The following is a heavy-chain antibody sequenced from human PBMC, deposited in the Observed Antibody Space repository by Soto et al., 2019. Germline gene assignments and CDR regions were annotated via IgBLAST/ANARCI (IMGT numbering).Heavy chain of an antibody. CDR1: GGSISGYY. CDR3: ERAHYYYDSSGYFQY. Sequence: HPETLSLTCXVXGGSISGYYWSWIRQPPGKGLEWIGYIYYSGGTNYNPPLKSRVTISVDTSKNQFSLKLSSVTAADTAVYYCERAHYYYDSSGYFQYWGQGSLVTVSS. J-gene: IGHJ4*02. CDR2: IYYSGGT. V-gene: IGHV4-59*12. D-gene: IGHD3-22*01.